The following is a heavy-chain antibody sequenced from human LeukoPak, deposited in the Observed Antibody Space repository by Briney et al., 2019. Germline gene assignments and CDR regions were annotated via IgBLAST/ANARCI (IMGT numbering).Heavy chain of an antibody. CDR1: GFAFSRYA. V-gene: IGHV3-23*01. D-gene: IGHD6-6*01. CDR3: TRDWYSSSDH. CDR2: ISGSSSGS. Sequence: TGNSLRLSCAASGFAFSRYAMNWVRQGPGKGLEWVSSISGSSSGSYYTDSVKGRFTISRDNAKNTLYLQMNSLRAEDTAVYYCTRDWYSSSDHWGQGTLVTVSS. J-gene: IGHJ4*02.